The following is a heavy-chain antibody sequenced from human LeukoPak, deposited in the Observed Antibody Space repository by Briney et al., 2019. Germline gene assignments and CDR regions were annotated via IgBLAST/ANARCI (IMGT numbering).Heavy chain of an antibody. Sequence: PSETLSLTCTVSGGSISSGGYYWSWIRQHPGKGLEWIGYIYYSGSTYYNPSLKSRVTISVDTSKNQFSLKLSSVTAADTAVYYCARLRGVQTASYWYFDLWGRGTLVTVSS. CDR3: ARLRGVQTASYWYFDL. V-gene: IGHV4-31*03. D-gene: IGHD1-1*01. J-gene: IGHJ2*01. CDR1: GGSISSGGYY. CDR2: IYYSGST.